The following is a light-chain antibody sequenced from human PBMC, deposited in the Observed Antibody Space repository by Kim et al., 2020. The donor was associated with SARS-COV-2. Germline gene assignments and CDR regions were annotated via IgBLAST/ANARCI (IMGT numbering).Light chain of an antibody. V-gene: IGLV3-21*04. J-gene: IGLJ1*01. CDR1: NIGHKT. Sequence: SYELTQPPSVSVAPGKTATISCGGNNIGHKTVHWYQQKPGQAPALVISDDFGRPSGIPERFSGSHSGNTATLTISRVEAGDEADYYCQVSDNTYDHPYYVFGTGTKVTVL. CDR2: DDF. CDR3: QVSDNTYDHPYYV.